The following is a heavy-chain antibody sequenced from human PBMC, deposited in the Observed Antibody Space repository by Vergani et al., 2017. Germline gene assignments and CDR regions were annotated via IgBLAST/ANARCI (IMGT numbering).Heavy chain of an antibody. CDR3: ATGAGPFDI. Sequence: QVQLQESGPGLVKTSETLSLTCSASGAPISYWCWSWLRQPAGRGLEWIGRLFPSGRTNYKPSLKSRVTMSIDTAKNQFSLKLTAVTAADSAVYYCATGAGPFDIWGQGTIVTVSS. V-gene: IGHV4-4*07. CDR1: GAPISYWC. J-gene: IGHJ4*02. D-gene: IGHD7-27*01. CDR2: LFPSGRT.